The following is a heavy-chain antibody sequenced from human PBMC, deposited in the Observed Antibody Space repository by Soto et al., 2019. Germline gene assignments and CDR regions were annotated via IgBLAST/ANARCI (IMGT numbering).Heavy chain of an antibody. CDR2: MNPKSGIT. CDR3: ARVGEGQIVVCDY. D-gene: IGHD6-6*01. V-gene: IGHV1-8*01. Sequence: QVQLVQSGAEVKKPGASVKCSCKASGYTFTSYEINWVRQATGQGLERMGWMNPKSGITGYAQKFQGRVTMTRNTSKSTAYMELSSLRPEGTALYYCARVGEGQIVVCDYWGQGTLVTGSS. J-gene: IGHJ4*02. CDR1: GYTFTSYE.